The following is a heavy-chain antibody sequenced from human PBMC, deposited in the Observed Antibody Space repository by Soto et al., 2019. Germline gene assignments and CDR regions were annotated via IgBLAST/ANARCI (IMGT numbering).Heavy chain of an antibody. D-gene: IGHD4-17*01. CDR3: ARWGTTGGLDV. CDR2: TSYDVSNN. J-gene: IGHJ4*02. CDR1: GFTFRSYV. V-gene: IGHV3-33*05. Sequence: QVQLVESGGGVVQPGTSLRLSCVGSGFTFRSYVIHWVRQAPGKGLEWVALTSYDVSNNFYADSVKGRFTISRHNSRNTMELQRDSLTFGDKALFYCARWGTTGGLDVWGQGTLVSVS.